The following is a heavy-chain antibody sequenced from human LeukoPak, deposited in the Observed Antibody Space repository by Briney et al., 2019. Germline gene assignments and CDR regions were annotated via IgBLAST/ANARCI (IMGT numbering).Heavy chain of an antibody. J-gene: IGHJ4*02. CDR3: AAYCCGGSCYPRSYFDY. CDR1: GFTFTSSA. D-gene: IGHD2-15*01. V-gene: IGHV1-58*01. Sequence: SVKVSCNASGFTFTSSAVQWVRQARGQRLEWIGWIVVGSGNTNYAQKFQERVTITRGMSTSTAYMELSSLRSEDTAVYYCAAYCCGGSCYPRSYFDYWGQGTLVSVSS. CDR2: IVVGSGNT.